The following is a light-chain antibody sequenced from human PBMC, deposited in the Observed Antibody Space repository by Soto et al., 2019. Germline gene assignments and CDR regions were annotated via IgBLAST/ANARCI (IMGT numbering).Light chain of an antibody. V-gene: IGKV1-39*01. Sequence: DIQMTQSPSSLSASVGDRVPITCRASQSISNYLNWYQQKPGKAPKLLIYAATSLQSGVPSRFSGSGSGTDFTLTISSLQPEYFATYYCQQSYSTPWTFGQGTKVEIK. CDR1: QSISNY. CDR2: AAT. J-gene: IGKJ1*01. CDR3: QQSYSTPWT.